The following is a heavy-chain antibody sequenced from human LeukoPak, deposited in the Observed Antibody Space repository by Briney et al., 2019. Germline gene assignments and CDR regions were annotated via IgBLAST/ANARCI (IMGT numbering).Heavy chain of an antibody. Sequence: GGSLRLSCAASGFTFIPYAIHWVRQAPGKGLEWVAVISSDGNDKYYADSVKGRFTISRDNSKNTPFLQMNSLRVEDTAVYYCAKDTYRTNPHDAFDIWGQGTMVTVSS. D-gene: IGHD2-21*01. CDR1: GFTFIPYA. CDR2: ISSDGNDK. V-gene: IGHV3-30-3*01. J-gene: IGHJ3*02. CDR3: AKDTYRTNPHDAFDI.